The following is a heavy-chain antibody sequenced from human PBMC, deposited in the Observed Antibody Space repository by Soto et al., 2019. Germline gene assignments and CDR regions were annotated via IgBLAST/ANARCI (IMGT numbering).Heavy chain of an antibody. D-gene: IGHD3-16*01. CDR2: TSYDGSNK. CDR1: GFTFRSYV. CDR3: ARWGTTWVLEV. V-gene: IGHV3-33*05. Sequence: QVQLVESGGGVVQPGTSLRLSCVGSGFTFRSYVIHWVRQAPGKGLEWVALTSYDGSNKDYGDSVKGRFTISRDNSRNTVDLQMDSLRREDTALYYCARWGTTWVLEVWGQGTMVSVSS. J-gene: IGHJ1*01.